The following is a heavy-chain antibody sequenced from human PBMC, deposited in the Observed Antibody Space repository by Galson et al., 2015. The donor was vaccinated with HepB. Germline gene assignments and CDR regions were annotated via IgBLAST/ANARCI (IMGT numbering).Heavy chain of an antibody. CDR1: GFTFTNFA. V-gene: IGHV3-30-3*01. J-gene: IGHJ4*02. D-gene: IGHD2-2*01. CDR2: ISYEGSNT. Sequence: SLRLSCAASGFTFTNFALHWVRQAPGKGLEWVAVISYEGSNTYFADSVKGRFTISRDNSKNTLYLQMNSLRDEDTAVYYCARSCSRTSCYLSGMDYWGQGTRVTVSS. CDR3: ARSCSRTSCYLSGMDY.